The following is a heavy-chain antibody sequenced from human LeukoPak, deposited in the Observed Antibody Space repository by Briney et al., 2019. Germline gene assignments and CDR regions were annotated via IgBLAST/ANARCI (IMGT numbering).Heavy chain of an antibody. D-gene: IGHD3-16*01. CDR3: ARFYIDSSALYPGWFDP. J-gene: IGHJ5*02. V-gene: IGHV3-7*01. CDR1: GFTFSGYW. CDR2: IKEDGSER. Sequence: GGSLRLSCAASGFTFSGYWMSWVRQAPGKGLEWVANIKEDGSERYYVDSVKGRFTISRDNAKNSLYLQMNSLRAEDTAVYYCARFYIDSSALYPGWFDPWGQGTLVTVSP.